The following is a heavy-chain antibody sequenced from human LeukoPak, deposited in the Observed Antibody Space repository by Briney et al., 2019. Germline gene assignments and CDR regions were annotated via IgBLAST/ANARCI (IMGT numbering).Heavy chain of an antibody. CDR3: ARERDLIAAAGSNYYFDY. CDR2: IWYDGSNK. Sequence: GGFLRLSCAASGFTFSSYGMHWVRQAPGKGLEWVAVIWYDGSNKYYADSVKGRFTISRDNSKNTLYLQMNSLRAEDTAVYYCARERDLIAAAGSNYYFDYWGQGTLVTVSS. J-gene: IGHJ4*02. D-gene: IGHD6-13*01. V-gene: IGHV3-33*01. CDR1: GFTFSSYG.